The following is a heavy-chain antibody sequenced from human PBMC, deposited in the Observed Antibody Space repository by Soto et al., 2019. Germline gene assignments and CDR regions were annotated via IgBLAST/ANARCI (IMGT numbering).Heavy chain of an antibody. CDR3: ARVNVTLDF. V-gene: IGHV4-39*01. D-gene: IGHD2-21*02. CDR1: GGSINTYNLF. Sequence: SETLSLTCTVSGGSINTYNLFWAWIRQPPGKGLEWIASIHYSGNAYYNPSLTSRVTISRDMSKNRVSLELSSVTAADTAVYYCARVNVTLDFWGQGTLVTVSS. J-gene: IGHJ4*02. CDR2: IHYSGNA.